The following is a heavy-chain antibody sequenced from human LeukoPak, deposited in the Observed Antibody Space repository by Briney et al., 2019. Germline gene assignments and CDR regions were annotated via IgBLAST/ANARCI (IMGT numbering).Heavy chain of an antibody. Sequence: GSLRLSCAASGFTFSSYAMSWVRQAPGKGLEWIGYIYYSGSTNYIPSLKSRVTISGDTSKNQFSLKLSSVTAADTAVYYCVRRASGSYHYDPWGQGTLVTVSS. V-gene: IGHV4-59*08. CDR2: IYYSGST. CDR1: GFTFSSYA. J-gene: IGHJ5*02. D-gene: IGHD3-10*01. CDR3: VRRASGSYHYDP.